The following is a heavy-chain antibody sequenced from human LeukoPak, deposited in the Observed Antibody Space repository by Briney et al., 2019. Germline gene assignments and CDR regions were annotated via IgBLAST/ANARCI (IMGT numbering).Heavy chain of an antibody. D-gene: IGHD5-12*01. Sequence: PGGSLRLSCAASGFTFSSYSMNWVRQAPGKGLEWVSYISRSRSTIFYADSVKGRFTISRDNAKNSLYLQMKSLRDEDTAVYYCARDWGYNFDYWGQGTLVTVSS. CDR1: GFTFSSYS. J-gene: IGHJ4*02. CDR3: ARDWGYNFDY. CDR2: ISRSRSTI. V-gene: IGHV3-48*02.